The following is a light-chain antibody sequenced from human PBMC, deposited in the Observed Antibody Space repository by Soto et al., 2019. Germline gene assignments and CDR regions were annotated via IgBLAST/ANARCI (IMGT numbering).Light chain of an antibody. CDR2: QDS. CDR1: KLENKY. Sequence: SYELTQPPSVSVSPGQTASITCSGHKLENKYACWYQQKPGQSPVLVIYQDSXRPSGIPERFSGSNSGNTATLTISGTQAXXXXXXXXXXXDSSTVVFGGGTKVTVL. J-gene: IGLJ2*01. CDR3: XXXDSSTVV. V-gene: IGLV3-1*01.